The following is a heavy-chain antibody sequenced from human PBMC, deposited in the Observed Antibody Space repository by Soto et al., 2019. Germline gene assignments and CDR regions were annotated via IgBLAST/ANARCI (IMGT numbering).Heavy chain of an antibody. CDR3: ARGPHYYDSSGYYPNSWFDP. CDR1: GFTFSSYG. CDR2: IWYDGSNK. J-gene: IGHJ5*02. D-gene: IGHD3-22*01. V-gene: IGHV3-33*01. Sequence: PGGSLRLSCAASGFTFSSYGMHWVRQAPGKGLEWVAVIWYDGSNKYYADSVKGRFTISRDNSKNTLYLQMNSLRAEDTAVYYCARGPHYYDSSGYYPNSWFDPWGQGTLVTVSS.